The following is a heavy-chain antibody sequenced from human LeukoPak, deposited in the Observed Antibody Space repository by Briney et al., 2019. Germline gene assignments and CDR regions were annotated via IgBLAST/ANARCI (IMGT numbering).Heavy chain of an antibody. Sequence: PSETLSLTCAVYGGSFSGYYWSWIRQPPGKGLEWIGEINHSGSTNYNPSLKSRVTISVGTSKNQFSLKLSSVTAADTAVYYCASAPATAGNPRLTPRRWGQGTLVTVSS. J-gene: IGHJ4*02. CDR3: ASAPATAGNPRLTPRR. V-gene: IGHV4-34*01. D-gene: IGHD6-13*01. CDR1: GGSFSGYY. CDR2: INHSGST.